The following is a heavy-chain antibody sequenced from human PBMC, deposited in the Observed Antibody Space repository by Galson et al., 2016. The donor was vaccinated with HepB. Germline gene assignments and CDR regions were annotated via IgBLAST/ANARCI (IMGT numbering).Heavy chain of an antibody. V-gene: IGHV3-7*05. D-gene: IGHD3-16*01. CDR2: IKQDGSEK. CDR3: ARASSWGGYYFDN. CDR1: GFTFSNYW. Sequence: SLRLSCAASGFTFSNYWMSWVRQAPGKGLEWVANIKQDGSEKYYVDSVKGRFTISRDNAKNSLYLQMNSLRVEDTAVYYCARASSWGGYYFDNWGQGTLVTVSS. J-gene: IGHJ4*02.